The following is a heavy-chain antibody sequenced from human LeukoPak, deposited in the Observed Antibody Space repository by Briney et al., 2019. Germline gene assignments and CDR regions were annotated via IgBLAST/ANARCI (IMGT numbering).Heavy chain of an antibody. CDR1: GYTFTSYY. CDR2: INPSGGST. J-gene: IGHJ5*02. V-gene: IGHV1-46*01. CDR3: ARGDVYYNNVYNWFDP. D-gene: IGHD3-10*01. Sequence: ASVKVSCTASGYTFTSYYIHWVRQAPGQGLEWMGIINPSGGSTTYAQKFQGRVTMTRDTSTSTVYMELSSLRSEDTALYYCARGDVYYNNVYNWFDPWGQGTLVIVSS.